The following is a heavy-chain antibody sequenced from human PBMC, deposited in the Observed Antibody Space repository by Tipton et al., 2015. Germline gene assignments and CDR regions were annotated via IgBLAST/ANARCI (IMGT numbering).Heavy chain of an antibody. CDR2: IYHSGST. CDR3: ARAFAARDTFDV. CDR1: GGSISSTNW. V-gene: IGHV4-4*02. Sequence: TLSLTCAVSGGSISSTNWWNWVRQPPGKGLEWIGEIYHSGSTNYNPSLRSRVTILVDKSKTQFSLKLSSVTAADTAVYYCARAFAARDTFDVWGQGTMVTVSS. J-gene: IGHJ3*01. D-gene: IGHD6-25*01.